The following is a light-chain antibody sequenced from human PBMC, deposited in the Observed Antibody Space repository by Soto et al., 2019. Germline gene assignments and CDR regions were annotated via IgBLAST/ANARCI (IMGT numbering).Light chain of an antibody. CDR2: GAS. Sequence: DIQMTQSPSSLSASVGDRVTMACRASQTISNYVNWYQQKPGKAPKLLIFGASGLQSGVPSRFSGSRSGSDVTLTINGLQPEDFATYYCQQSYNTPRTFGQGTKVEIK. J-gene: IGKJ1*01. CDR3: QQSYNTPRT. CDR1: QTISNY. V-gene: IGKV1-39*01.